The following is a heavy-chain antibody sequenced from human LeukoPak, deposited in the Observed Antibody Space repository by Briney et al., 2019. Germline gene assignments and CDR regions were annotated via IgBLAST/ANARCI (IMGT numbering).Heavy chain of an antibody. V-gene: IGHV4-34*01. CDR3: ARGYSSSSYNWFDP. D-gene: IGHD6-6*01. J-gene: IGHJ5*02. CDR2: INHSGST. CDR1: GGSFSGYY. Sequence: PSETLSLTCAVYGGSFSGYYLSWIRQPPGKGLEWIGEINHSGSTNYNPSLKSRVTISVDTSKNQFSLKLSSVTAADTAVYYSARGYSSSSYNWFDPWGQGTLVTVSS.